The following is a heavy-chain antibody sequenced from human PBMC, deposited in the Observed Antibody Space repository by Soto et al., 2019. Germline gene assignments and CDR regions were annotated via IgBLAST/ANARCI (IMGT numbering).Heavy chain of an antibody. D-gene: IGHD3-9*01. J-gene: IGHJ4*02. Sequence: SETLSLTCSVSDDSINSDKYYWGWIRQPPGKGLEWIGSIYYRGNAYYNPSLQTRVTISLDKSRRQFSVKRNSVTAADSAVYFCARLEGLATISYYFDFWGPGALVTVSS. CDR3: ARLEGLATISYYFDF. V-gene: IGHV4-39*01. CDR1: DDSINSDKYY. CDR2: IYYRGNA.